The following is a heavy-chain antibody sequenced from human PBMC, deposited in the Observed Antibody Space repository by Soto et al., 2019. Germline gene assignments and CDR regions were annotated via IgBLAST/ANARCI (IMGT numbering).Heavy chain of an antibody. Sequence: QVQLVESGGGVVQPGRSLRLSCAASGFTFSSNGMHWVRQAPGKGLEWVAVISYDGSNKYYADSVKGRVTISRDNSKNTLYMQMNSLRAEDTAVYYCAKGGDVGYCSGGSCYPQGWGQGTLVTVSS. CDR3: AKGGDVGYCSGGSCYPQG. J-gene: IGHJ4*02. D-gene: IGHD2-15*01. CDR2: ISYDGSNK. V-gene: IGHV3-30*18. CDR1: GFTFSSNG.